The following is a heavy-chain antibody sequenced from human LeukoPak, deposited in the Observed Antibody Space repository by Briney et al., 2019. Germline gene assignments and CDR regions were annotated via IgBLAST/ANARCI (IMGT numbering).Heavy chain of an antibody. V-gene: IGHV4-30-4*01. Sequence: SETLSLTCTVSGGSISSGDYYWSWIRQPPGKGLKWIGYMYYSGSTYYNPSLKSRVTISVDTSKNQFSLKLSAVTAADTAVYYCARCWATTPFDYWGQGTLVTVSS. CDR1: GGSISSGDYY. CDR3: ARCWATTPFDY. D-gene: IGHD1-1*01. CDR2: MYYSGST. J-gene: IGHJ4*02.